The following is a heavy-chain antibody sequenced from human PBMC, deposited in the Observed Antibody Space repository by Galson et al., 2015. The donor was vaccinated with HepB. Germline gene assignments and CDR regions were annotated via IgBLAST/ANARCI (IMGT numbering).Heavy chain of an antibody. D-gene: IGHD3-22*01. Sequence: SVKVSCKASGGTFSSYAISWVRQAPGQGLGWMGGIIPIFGTANYAQKFQGRVTITADESTSTAYMELSSLRSEDTAVYYCARAPAYYYDSSGYYRSDYGMDVWGQGTTVTVSS. CDR3: ARAPAYYYDSSGYYRSDYGMDV. J-gene: IGHJ6*02. V-gene: IGHV1-69*13. CDR2: IIPIFGTA. CDR1: GGTFSSYA.